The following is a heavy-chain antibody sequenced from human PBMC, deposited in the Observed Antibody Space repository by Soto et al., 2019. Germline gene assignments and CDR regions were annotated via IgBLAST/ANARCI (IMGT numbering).Heavy chain of an antibody. CDR1: GFTFSSYA. J-gene: IGHJ4*02. Sequence: GGSLRLSCAASGFTFSSYAMHWVRQAPGKGLEWVAVISYDGSNKYYADSVKGRFTISRDNSKNTLYLQMNSLRAEDTAVYYCARESADFDWLYFDYWGQGTLVTVSS. CDR2: ISYDGSNK. D-gene: IGHD3-9*01. CDR3: ARESADFDWLYFDY. V-gene: IGHV3-30-3*01.